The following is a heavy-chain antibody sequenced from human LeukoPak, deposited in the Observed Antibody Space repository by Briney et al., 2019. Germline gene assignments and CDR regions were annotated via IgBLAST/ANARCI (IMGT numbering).Heavy chain of an antibody. D-gene: IGHD1-26*01. CDR3: ARALLGATMGGATFDI. CDR1: GYSISSGYF. CDR2: IHSGESP. Sequence: SETLSLTCSVSGYSISSGYFWGWIRQPPGKGLEWIGIIHSGESPYYSPSLESRISISIDTSKNQFSLKFNSVTAADTAVYFCARALLGATMGGATFDIWGQGTLVTVSS. J-gene: IGHJ3*02. V-gene: IGHV4-38-2*02.